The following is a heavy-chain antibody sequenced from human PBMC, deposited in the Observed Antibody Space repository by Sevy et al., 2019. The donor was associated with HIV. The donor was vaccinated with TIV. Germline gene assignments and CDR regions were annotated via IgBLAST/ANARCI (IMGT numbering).Heavy chain of an antibody. D-gene: IGHD1-26*01. CDR1: GFTFSSYW. Sequence: GGSLRLSCAASGFTFSSYWMHWVRQAPGKGLVWVSRINSDGSSTRYADSVKGRFIISRDNAKNTLYLQMNSLRAEDTAVYYCVRVVSRSGSYWGFHYWGQGTLVTVSS. CDR3: VRVVSRSGSYWGFHY. CDR2: INSDGSST. J-gene: IGHJ4*02. V-gene: IGHV3-74*01.